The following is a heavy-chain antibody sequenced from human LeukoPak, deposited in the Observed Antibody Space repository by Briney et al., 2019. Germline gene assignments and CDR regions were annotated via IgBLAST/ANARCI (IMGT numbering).Heavy chain of an antibody. CDR3: AKERISRLYGMDV. Sequence: GGSLRLSCAASGFTFSSYAMHWVRQAPGKGLEWVAVISYDGSNKYYADSVKGRFTISRDNSKNTLYLQMNSLRAEDTAVYYCAKERISRLYGMDVWGQGTTVTVSS. V-gene: IGHV3-30-3*01. CDR2: ISYDGSNK. J-gene: IGHJ6*02. CDR1: GFTFSSYA. D-gene: IGHD3-3*02.